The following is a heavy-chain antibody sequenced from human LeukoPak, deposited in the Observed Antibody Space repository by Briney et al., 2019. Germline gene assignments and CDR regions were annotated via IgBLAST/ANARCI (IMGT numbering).Heavy chain of an antibody. J-gene: IGHJ4*02. Sequence: GASVKVSCKASGGTFSSYAISWVRQAPGQGLEWMGGIIPIFGTANYAQKFQGRVTITADESTSTAYMELSSLRSEDTAVYYCAVETYYYGSGSYSIDYWGQGTLVTVSS. CDR2: IIPIFGTA. CDR1: GGTFSSYA. V-gene: IGHV1-69*13. CDR3: AVETYYYGSGSYSIDY. D-gene: IGHD3-10*01.